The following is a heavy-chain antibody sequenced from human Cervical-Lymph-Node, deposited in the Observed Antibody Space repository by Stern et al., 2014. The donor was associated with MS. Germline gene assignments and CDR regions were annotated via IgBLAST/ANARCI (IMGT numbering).Heavy chain of an antibody. D-gene: IGHD2-2*01. CDR3: ARVKPAAILDY. CDR1: GYTFTRNA. CDR2: INTNTGNT. V-gene: IGHV7-4-1*02. Sequence: VQLVQSGSELKKPGASVKVSCKASGYTFTRNAINWVRQAPGQRLEWMGWINTNTGNTAYAQGFTGRFVFSLDTSVNTAYLQISSLKAEDTAIYYCARVKPAAILDYWGQGTLVTVSS. J-gene: IGHJ4*02.